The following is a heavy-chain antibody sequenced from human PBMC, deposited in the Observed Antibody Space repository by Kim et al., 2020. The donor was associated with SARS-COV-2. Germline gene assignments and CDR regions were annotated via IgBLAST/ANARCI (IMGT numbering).Heavy chain of an antibody. CDR2: ISWNSGSI. CDR1: GFTFDDYA. J-gene: IGHJ3*01. Sequence: GGSLRLSCAASGFTFDDYAMHWVRQAPGKGLEWVSRISWNSGSIGYADSVKGRFTISRDNAKKSLFLQMNSLRAEDTALYYCAKDSSGYYRAFDVWGQGTMVTVSS. D-gene: IGHD3-22*01. CDR3: AKDSSGYYRAFDV. V-gene: IGHV3-9*01.